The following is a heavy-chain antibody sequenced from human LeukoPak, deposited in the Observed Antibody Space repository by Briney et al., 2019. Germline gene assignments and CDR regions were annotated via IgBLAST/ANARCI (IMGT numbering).Heavy chain of an antibody. CDR2: IYYSGST. D-gene: IGHD1-1*01. J-gene: IGHJ4*02. CDR1: GDSISSFY. Sequence: PSETLSLTCTVSGDSISSFYWSWIRQPPGKGLEWIGYIYYSGSTNYNPSLKSRVTISINTSKNQFSLNLTSVTAADTAVYICARGTTPTSYWGQGALVTVSS. V-gene: IGHV4-59*01. CDR3: ARGTTPTSY.